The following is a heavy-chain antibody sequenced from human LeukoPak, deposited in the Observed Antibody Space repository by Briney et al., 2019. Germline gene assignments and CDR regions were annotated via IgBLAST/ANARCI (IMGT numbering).Heavy chain of an antibody. Sequence: GGSLRLSCAASGFTVSGTHMSWVRQAPGKGLEWVSAIYTGGTTYYSDSVEGRFTISRDKSKNTLYLQMDSLRVEDTAVYYCARDQATSGGGLDSWGQGTLVTVSS. V-gene: IGHV3-53*01. D-gene: IGHD3-16*01. J-gene: IGHJ4*02. CDR1: GFTVSGTH. CDR2: IYTGGTT. CDR3: ARDQATSGGGLDS.